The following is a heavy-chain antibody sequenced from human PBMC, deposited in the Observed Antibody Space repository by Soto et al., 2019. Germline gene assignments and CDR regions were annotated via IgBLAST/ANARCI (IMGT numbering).Heavy chain of an antibody. Sequence: PSETLSLTCSVSGASISSYYWSWIRQSPGKGLEWLACIYYSGSTSYNPSLKSRVSISLDTSMNQFSLKLSSVTAADTAVYYCARTYDDSGPNSGGYGFDIWGQGTMVTVSS. CDR1: GASISSYY. CDR2: IYYSGST. V-gene: IGHV4-59*01. D-gene: IGHD3-22*01. CDR3: ARTYDDSGPNSGGYGFDI. J-gene: IGHJ3*02.